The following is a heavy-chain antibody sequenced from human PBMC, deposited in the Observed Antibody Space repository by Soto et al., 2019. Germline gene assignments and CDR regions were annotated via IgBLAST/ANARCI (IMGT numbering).Heavy chain of an antibody. CDR3: ASSKKIVVPAAEYYYYGMDV. J-gene: IGHJ6*02. CDR2: IYPGDSDT. D-gene: IGHD2-2*01. Sequence: PGESLKISCKGSGYSFTIYWIGWVRQMPGKGLEWMGIIYPGDSDTRYSPSFQGQVTISADKSISTAYLQWSSLKASDTAMYYCASSKKIVVPAAEYYYYGMDVWGQGTTVTVSS. CDR1: GYSFTIYW. V-gene: IGHV5-51*01.